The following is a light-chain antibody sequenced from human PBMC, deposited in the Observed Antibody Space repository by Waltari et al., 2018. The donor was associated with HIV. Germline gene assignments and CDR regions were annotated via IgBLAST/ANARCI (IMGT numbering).Light chain of an antibody. V-gene: IGKV1-39*01. CDR1: QTISTY. Sequence: DIQMTQSPSSLSASFGDRIIITCLASQTISTYVNWYQHKPVRAPNLLIYAASSLHSGVPSRFSGSGSGTDFTLTINSLQAEDFATYYCQQSYSGLTFGPGTKVD. J-gene: IGKJ3*01. CDR3: QQSYSGLT. CDR2: AAS.